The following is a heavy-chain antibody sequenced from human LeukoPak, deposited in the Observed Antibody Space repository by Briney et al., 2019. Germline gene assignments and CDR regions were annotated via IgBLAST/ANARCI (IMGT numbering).Heavy chain of an antibody. CDR3: AREVVGPGIVVVPAAIGDWFDP. V-gene: IGHV1-69*05. CDR2: IIPIFGTA. Sequence: GASVKVSCKASGGTFSSYAISWVRQAPGQGLEWMGGIIPIFGTANYAQKFQGRVTITTDESTSTAYMELSSLRSEDTAVYYCAREVVGPGIVVVPAAIGDWFDPWGQGTLVTVSS. J-gene: IGHJ5*02. CDR1: GGTFSSYA. D-gene: IGHD2-2*01.